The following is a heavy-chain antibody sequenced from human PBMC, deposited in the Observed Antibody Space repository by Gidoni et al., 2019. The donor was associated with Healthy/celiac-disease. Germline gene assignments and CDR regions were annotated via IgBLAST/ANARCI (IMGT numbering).Heavy chain of an antibody. J-gene: IGHJ3*02. CDR3: AREEDDAFDI. CDR1: AFTFRSYA. Sequence: QVQLVESGGGVVQPGRSLSLSCAASAFTFRSYAMHWVRQATGKGLEWVAVIAYDGSNKYYADSVKGRFTISRDNSKNTLYLQMNSLRAEDTAVYYCAREEDDAFDIWGQGTMVTVSS. CDR2: IAYDGSNK. V-gene: IGHV3-30-3*01.